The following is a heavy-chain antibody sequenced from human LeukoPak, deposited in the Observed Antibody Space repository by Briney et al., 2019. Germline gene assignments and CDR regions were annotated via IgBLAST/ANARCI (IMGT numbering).Heavy chain of an antibody. D-gene: IGHD6-6*01. CDR2: IYSSRIT. V-gene: IGHV4-4*09. CDR1: GGSISGSY. CDR3: ARHTAKSYSSSSDWFDP. Sequence: SETLSLACTVSGGSISGSYWSWIRQPPGKALEWIGYIYSSRITNYNPSLKSRVTMSVDTSKNQFSLNLDSVTAADTAVYYCARHTAKSYSSSSDWFDPWGQGTLVTVSS. J-gene: IGHJ5*02.